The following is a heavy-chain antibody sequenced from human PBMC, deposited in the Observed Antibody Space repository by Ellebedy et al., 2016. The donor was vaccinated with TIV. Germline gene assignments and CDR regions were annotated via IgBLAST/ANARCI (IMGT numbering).Heavy chain of an antibody. CDR2: MSGSGDKT. CDR1: GFRFSNYA. V-gene: IGHV3-23*01. D-gene: IGHD6-19*01. Sequence: GGSLRLSCAASGFRFSNYAMTWVRQAPGKGLEWVSAMSGSGDKTYYADSVKGRFTISRDNFNNTLYLQMNSLRAEDTAMYFCGREDAVAGGYIDRWGQGTLVTVSS. J-gene: IGHJ5*02. CDR3: GREDAVAGGYIDR.